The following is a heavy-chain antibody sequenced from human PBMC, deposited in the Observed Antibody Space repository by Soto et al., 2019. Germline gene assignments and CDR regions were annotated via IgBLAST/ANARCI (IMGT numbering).Heavy chain of an antibody. D-gene: IGHD2-15*01. CDR1: GYTFTSYG. CDR3: ARVGFDCSGGSCYPYYYYYMDV. CDR2: ISAYNGNT. Sequence: ASLKVSCKASGYTFTSYGISCVRQAPGQGLEWMGWISAYNGNTNYAQKLQGRVTMTTDTSTSTAYMELRSLRSDDTAVYYCARVGFDCSGGSCYPYYYYYMDVWGKGTTVTVSS. J-gene: IGHJ6*03. V-gene: IGHV1-18*01.